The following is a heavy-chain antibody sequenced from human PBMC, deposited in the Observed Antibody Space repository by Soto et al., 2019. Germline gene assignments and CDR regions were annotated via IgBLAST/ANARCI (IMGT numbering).Heavy chain of an antibody. D-gene: IGHD2-2*01. CDR3: AREVGYCISTSCYPDY. J-gene: IGHJ4*02. V-gene: IGHV4-31*03. CDR1: DGCITRWGPY. CDR2: IYYSGST. Sequence: PSVPISVTRRVADGCITRWGPYRSWKHKHPGKGLEWIGYIYYSGSTYYNPSLKSRVTISVDTSKNQFSLKLSSVTAADTAVYYCAREVGYCISTSCYPDYWGQGTLVTVSS.